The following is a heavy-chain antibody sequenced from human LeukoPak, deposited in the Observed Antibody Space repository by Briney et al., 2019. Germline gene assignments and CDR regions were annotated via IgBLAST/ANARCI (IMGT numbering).Heavy chain of an antibody. CDR3: AKHPAFDI. J-gene: IGHJ3*02. V-gene: IGHV3-74*03. Sequence: GGSLRLSCAASGFTFSSYWMHWVRQAPGKGPVWVSRINSDGTGTMYADSVKGRFTISRDNAKYTLYLQMNSLRAEDTAVYYCAKHPAFDIWGQGTMVTVSS. CDR2: INSDGTGT. CDR1: GFTFSSYW.